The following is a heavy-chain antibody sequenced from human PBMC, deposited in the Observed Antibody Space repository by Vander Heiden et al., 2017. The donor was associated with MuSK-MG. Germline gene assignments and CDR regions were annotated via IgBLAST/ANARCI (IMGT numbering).Heavy chain of an antibody. CDR1: GYSFTSYW. Sequence: EVQLVQSGAEVKKPGESLKISCKGSGYSFTSYWIGWVRQMPGKGLEWMGIIYPGDSDTRYSPSCQGQVTISADKSISTAYLKLSSLHASDTAMYYCARHQTANSCWYSDIDYWCQGTLVTVSS. V-gene: IGHV5-51*01. D-gene: IGHD6-19*01. CDR3: ARHQTANSCWYSDIDY. CDR2: IYPGDSDT. J-gene: IGHJ4*02.